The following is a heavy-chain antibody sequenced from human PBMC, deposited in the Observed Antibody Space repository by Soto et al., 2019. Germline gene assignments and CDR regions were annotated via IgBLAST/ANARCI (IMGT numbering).Heavy chain of an antibody. CDR2: MNPNSGNT. Sequence: ASGKVSCKAIGYSFTRHYMHWVRQATVQGLEWMGWMNPNSGNTGYAQKFQGRVTMTRNTSISTNYMELSSLRSEDTAVYYCARRTKRDRILDYWGQGTLVTVSS. D-gene: IGHD3-3*01. V-gene: IGHV1-8*01. J-gene: IGHJ4*02. CDR3: ARRTKRDRILDY. CDR1: GYSFTRHY.